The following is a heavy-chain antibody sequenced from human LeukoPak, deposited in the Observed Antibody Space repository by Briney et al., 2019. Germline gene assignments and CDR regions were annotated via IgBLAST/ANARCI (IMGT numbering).Heavy chain of an antibody. D-gene: IGHD3-3*01. CDR3: ARDKYDFWSGYHDY. CDR1: GYSISSGYY. J-gene: IGHJ4*02. Sequence: PSETLSLTCTVSGYSISSGYYWGRIRQPPGKGLEWIGSIYHSGSTYYNPSLKSRVTISVDTSKNQFSLKLSSVTAADTAVYYCARDKYDFWSGYHDYWGQGTLVTVSS. CDR2: IYHSGST. V-gene: IGHV4-38-2*02.